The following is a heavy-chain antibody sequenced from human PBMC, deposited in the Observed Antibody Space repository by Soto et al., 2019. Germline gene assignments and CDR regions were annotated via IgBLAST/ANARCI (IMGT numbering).Heavy chain of an antibody. CDR3: ARDGYSSSWYWFDP. CDR1: GGSISSYY. V-gene: IGHV4-4*07. Sequence: SETLSLTCTVSGGSISSYYWSWIRRPAGKGLEWIGRIYTSGSTNYNPSLKSRVTMSVDTSKSQFSLKLSSVTAADTAVYYCARDGYSSSWYWFDPWGQGTLVTVSS. J-gene: IGHJ5*02. D-gene: IGHD6-13*01. CDR2: IYTSGST.